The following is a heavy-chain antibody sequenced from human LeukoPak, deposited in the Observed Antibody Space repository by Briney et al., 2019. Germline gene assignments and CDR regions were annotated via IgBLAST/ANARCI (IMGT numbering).Heavy chain of an antibody. CDR2: IHYTGST. D-gene: IGHD1-7*01. Sequence: SETLSLTCTVSGGSINTSSHYWGWIRQPPGKGLEWIGSIHYTGSTYFNPSLKSRVTISVDTSKNQFSLKLTSVTAADTALYYCARHRNNWDYVGHFDFWGQGTLVTVSS. V-gene: IGHV4-39*01. J-gene: IGHJ4*02. CDR3: ARHRNNWDYVGHFDF. CDR1: GGSINTSSHY.